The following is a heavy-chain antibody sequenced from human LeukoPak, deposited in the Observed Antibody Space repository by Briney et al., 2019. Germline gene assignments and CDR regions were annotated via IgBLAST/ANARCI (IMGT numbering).Heavy chain of an antibody. CDR3: ARFNTVPFIYYFDY. D-gene: IGHD4-11*01. Sequence: GGSLRLSCAASGLTFSSYWMSWVRQAPGKGLEWVANIKQDGSEKYYVDSVKGRFTISRDNAKNSLYLQMNSLRAEDTDVYYCARFNTVPFIYYFDYWGQGTLVTVSS. CDR1: GLTFSSYW. CDR2: IKQDGSEK. J-gene: IGHJ4*02. V-gene: IGHV3-7*01.